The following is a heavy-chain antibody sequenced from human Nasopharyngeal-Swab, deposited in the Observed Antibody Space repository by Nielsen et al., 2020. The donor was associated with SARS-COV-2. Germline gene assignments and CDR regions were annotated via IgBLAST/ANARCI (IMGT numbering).Heavy chain of an antibody. J-gene: IGHJ3*02. V-gene: IGHV3-21*01. Sequence: GSSLNISCAASGFTFSSYSMNWVRQAPGKGLEWVSSISSSSSYIYYADSVKGRFTISRDNAKNSPYLQMNSLRAEDTAVYYCARALRWGAFDIWGQGTMVTVSS. CDR3: ARALRWGAFDI. D-gene: IGHD4-23*01. CDR1: GFTFSSYS. CDR2: ISSSSSYI.